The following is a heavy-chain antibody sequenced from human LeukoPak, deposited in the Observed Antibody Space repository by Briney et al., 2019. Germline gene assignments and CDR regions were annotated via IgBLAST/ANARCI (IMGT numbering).Heavy chain of an antibody. V-gene: IGHV3-23*01. J-gene: IGHJ4*02. CDR1: GFTFSSYA. D-gene: IGHD2-2*01. Sequence: GGSLRLSCAASGFTFSSYAMSWVRQAPGKGLEWVSAISGSGGSTYYADSVKGRFTISRDNSKNTLYLQMNSLRAEDTAVYYCAKGRIPGGLGYCSSTSCSAWGQGTLVTVSS. CDR2: ISGSGGST. CDR3: AKGRIPGGLGYCSSTSCSA.